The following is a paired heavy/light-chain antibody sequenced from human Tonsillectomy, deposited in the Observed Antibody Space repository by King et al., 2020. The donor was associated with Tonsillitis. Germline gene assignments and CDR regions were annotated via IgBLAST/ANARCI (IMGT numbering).Light chain of an antibody. CDR2: GAS. Sequence: EIVMTQSPATLSVSPGERAILSCRASQSVSGNLAWYQQKPGQAPRLLIYGASTRATGIPARFSGSGSGTVFTLTISSLQSEDFAVYYCQQYNNWPPWTFGQGTKVEIK. J-gene: IGKJ1*01. CDR3: QQYNNWPPWT. V-gene: IGKV3-15*01. CDR1: QSVSGN.
Heavy chain of an antibody. CDR3: ARGMVAYYFDADAFDI. CDR1: GFTFSSFA. CDR2: ISDDGNNK. J-gene: IGHJ3*02. Sequence: QVQLVESGGGVVQPGRSLRLSCAASGFTFSSFAMHWVRQAPGKGLEWVAVISDDGNNKYYADSVEGRFTISRDNSKNTLYLQMSSLRTEDTAVYYCARGMVAYYFDADAFDIWGQGTLVTVSS. D-gene: IGHD1-26*01. V-gene: IGHV3-30*15.